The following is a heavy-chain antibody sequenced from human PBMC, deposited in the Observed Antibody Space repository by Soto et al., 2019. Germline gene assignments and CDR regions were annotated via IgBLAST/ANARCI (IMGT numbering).Heavy chain of an antibody. Sequence: PSETLSLTCTVSGGSISSYYWSWIRQPPGKGLEWIGEIYYSGSTNYNPSLKSRVTISVDTSKNQFSLKLSSVTAADTAVYYCARGGVTCLDYWGQGTLVTSPQ. CDR1: GGSISSYY. CDR3: ARGGVTCLDY. J-gene: IGHJ4*02. V-gene: IGHV4-59*12. D-gene: IGHD2-21*02. CDR2: IYYSGST.